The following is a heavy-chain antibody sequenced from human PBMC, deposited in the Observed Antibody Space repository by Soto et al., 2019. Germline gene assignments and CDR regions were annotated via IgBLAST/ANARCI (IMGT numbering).Heavy chain of an antibody. CDR3: ARKSTVNPTHPYWYFDL. V-gene: IGHV3-23*01. Sequence: VQLSESGGGQAQPGGSLRLSCAASGVTFSSYAMSWVRQAPGRGLEWVATVSGAGDYTYYADSVKGRFAISRDNSKTTAYLQMNSPRADDSAVYYCARKSTVNPTHPYWYFDLWGRGSLVTVSS. D-gene: IGHD4-4*01. J-gene: IGHJ2*01. CDR2: VSGAGDYT. CDR1: GVTFSSYA.